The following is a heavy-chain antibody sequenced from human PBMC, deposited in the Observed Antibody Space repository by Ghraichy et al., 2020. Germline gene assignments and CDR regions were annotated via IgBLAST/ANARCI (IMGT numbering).Heavy chain of an antibody. CDR3: AKEFGPLIFGGGDNAFDI. D-gene: IGHD3-16*01. V-gene: IGHV3-23*01. J-gene: IGHJ3*02. CDR1: GFTFSSYA. CDR2: ISGSGGST. Sequence: GGSLRLSCAASGFTFSSYAMSWVRQAPGKGLEWVSAISGSGGSTYYADSVKGRFTISRDNSKNTLYLQMNSLRAEDTAVYYCAKEFGPLIFGGGDNAFDIWGQGTMVTVSS.